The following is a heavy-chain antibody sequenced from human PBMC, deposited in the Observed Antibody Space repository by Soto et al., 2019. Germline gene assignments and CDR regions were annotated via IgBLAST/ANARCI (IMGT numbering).Heavy chain of an antibody. CDR3: ASRDAYYDSSGYFNYYYGMDV. J-gene: IGHJ6*02. V-gene: IGHV1-69*13. CDR1: GGTFSSYA. CDR2: IIPIFGTA. Sequence: ASVKVSCKASGGTFSSYAISWVRQAPGQGLEWMGGIIPIFGTANYAQKFQGRVTITADESTSTAYMELSSLRSEDTAVYYCASRDAYYDSSGYFNYYYGMDVWGQGTTVTVSS. D-gene: IGHD3-22*01.